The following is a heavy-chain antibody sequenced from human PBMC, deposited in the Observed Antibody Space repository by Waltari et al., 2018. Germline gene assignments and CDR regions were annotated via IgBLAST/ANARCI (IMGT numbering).Heavy chain of an antibody. J-gene: IGHJ1*01. CDR2: IFADGTT. D-gene: IGHD7-27*01. Sequence: SGGGLVQPGGSLSLSCTPSGETIDSNYMNWLRQDPGKGLEWISVIFADGTTHFADSVRGRFVISRDKSENTLYLQMNFVRADDSSVYYCTRGGHPNSWGQGTLVTVSS. CDR3: TRGGHPNS. V-gene: IGHV3-66*02. CDR1: GETIDSNY.